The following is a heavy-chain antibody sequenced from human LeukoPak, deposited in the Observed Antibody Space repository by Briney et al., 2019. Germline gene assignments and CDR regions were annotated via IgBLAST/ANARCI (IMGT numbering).Heavy chain of an antibody. CDR1: GYTFTSNY. Sequence: GASVKVSCKASGYTFTSNYIHWVRQAPGQGLEWMGMIYPRDGSTSYAQKFQGRVTMTGDTSISTAYMELSRLTSDDTAVYYCARIGGAHNFDYWGQGTLVTVSS. V-gene: IGHV1-46*01. J-gene: IGHJ4*02. D-gene: IGHD3-16*01. CDR3: ARIGGAHNFDY. CDR2: IYPRDGST.